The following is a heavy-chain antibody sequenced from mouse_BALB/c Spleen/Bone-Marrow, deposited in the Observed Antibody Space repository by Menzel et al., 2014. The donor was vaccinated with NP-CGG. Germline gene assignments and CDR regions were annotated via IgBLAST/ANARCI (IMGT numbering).Heavy chain of an antibody. CDR1: GFTFSSYT. D-gene: IGHD3-1*01. CDR3: ARQLGLRWAMDY. J-gene: IGHJ4*01. CDR2: ISNGGGST. V-gene: IGHV5-12-2*01. Sequence: DVMLVESGGGLVQPGGSLKLSCAASGFTFSSYTASWVRQTPEKRLEWVAYISNGGGSTYYPDTVKGRFTISRDNAKNTLYLQMSSLKSEDTAMYYCARQLGLRWAMDYWGQGTSVTVSS.